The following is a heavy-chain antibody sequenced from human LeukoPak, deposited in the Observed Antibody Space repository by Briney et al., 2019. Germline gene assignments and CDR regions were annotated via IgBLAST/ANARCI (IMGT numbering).Heavy chain of an antibody. CDR2: ISSNGGST. D-gene: IGHD4-11*01. CDR1: GFTFSSFW. V-gene: IGHV3-64*01. Sequence: PGGSLRLSCAASGFTFSSFWMSWVRQAPGKGLEYVSAISSNGGSTYYANSVKGRFTISRDNSKNTLYLQMGSLRAEDMAVYYCARAPLHDYSNYRGAYYFDYWGQGTLVTVSS. J-gene: IGHJ4*02. CDR3: ARAPLHDYSNYRGAYYFDY.